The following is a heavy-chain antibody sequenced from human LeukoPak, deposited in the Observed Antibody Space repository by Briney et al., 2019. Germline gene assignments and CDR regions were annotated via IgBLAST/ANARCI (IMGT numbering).Heavy chain of an antibody. J-gene: IGHJ3*02. Sequence: GGSLRLSCAASGVTFSSYGMHWGCQGPGKGLGWGAVILNVGREEKYADSVKGRLPLFRDKSKNTLFLQMNSLRAEDKAVYYCARDDALGDNALDIWGQGTMVTVSS. CDR2: ILNVGREE. V-gene: IGHV3-33*01. CDR1: GVTFSSYG. D-gene: IGHD3-16*01. CDR3: ARDDALGDNALDI.